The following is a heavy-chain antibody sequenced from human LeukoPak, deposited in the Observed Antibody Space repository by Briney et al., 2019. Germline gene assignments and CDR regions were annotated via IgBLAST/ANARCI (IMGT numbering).Heavy chain of an antibody. D-gene: IGHD3-10*01. CDR3: ARVVGITMVRGVPLFDY. J-gene: IGHJ4*02. Sequence: GGSLRLSCAASGFTFSSYAMHWVRQAPGKGLEWVAVISYDGSNKYYADSVKGRFTISRDNSKNTLYLQMNSLRAEDTAVYYCARVVGITMVRGVPLFDYWAQGTLVTVSS. CDR1: GFTFSSYA. V-gene: IGHV3-30-3*01. CDR2: ISYDGSNK.